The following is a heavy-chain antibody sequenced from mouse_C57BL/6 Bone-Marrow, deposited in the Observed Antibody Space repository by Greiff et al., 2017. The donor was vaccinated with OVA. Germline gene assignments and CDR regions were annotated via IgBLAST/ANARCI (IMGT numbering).Heavy chain of an antibody. D-gene: IGHD2-2*01. CDR1: GYTFTSYW. CDR3: ARSRLSY. V-gene: IGHV1-69*01. Sequence: QVHVKQPGAELVLPGASVKLSCKASGYTFTSYWMHWVKQRPGQGLEWIGEIDPSDSYSNYNQKFKGKSTLTVDKSSSTAYMQLNSLTSEDSAVYYCARSRLSYWGQGTLVTVSA. CDR2: IDPSDSYS. J-gene: IGHJ3*01.